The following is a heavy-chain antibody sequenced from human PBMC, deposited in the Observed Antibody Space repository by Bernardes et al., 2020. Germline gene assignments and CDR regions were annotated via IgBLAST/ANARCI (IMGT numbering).Heavy chain of an antibody. J-gene: IGHJ6*03. Sequence: GGSLRLSCAASGFTFINYWMSWVRQAPGPGLEWVANIKQDGSEKYYVDSVKGRFTISRDNAKNSLYLQMNSLRAEDTAVYYCARGPRYCSSASCYYYMDVWGKGTTVTVSS. V-gene: IGHV3-7*04. D-gene: IGHD2-2*01. CDR1: GFTFINYW. CDR3: ARGPRYCSSASCYYYMDV. CDR2: IKQDGSEK.